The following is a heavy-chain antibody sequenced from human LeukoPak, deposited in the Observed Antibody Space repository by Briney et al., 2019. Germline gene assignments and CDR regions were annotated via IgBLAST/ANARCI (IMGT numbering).Heavy chain of an antibody. CDR3: ARGDCSSTSCYGRWYFDL. CDR1: GYTFTSYY. J-gene: IGHJ2*01. V-gene: IGHV1-46*01. Sequence: ASVKVSCKASGYTFTSYYMHWVRQAPGQGLEWMGIINPSGGSTSYAQKFQGRVTITADESTSTAYMELSSLRSEDTAVYYCARGDCSSTSCYGRWYFDLWGRGTLVTVSS. CDR2: INPSGGST. D-gene: IGHD2-2*01.